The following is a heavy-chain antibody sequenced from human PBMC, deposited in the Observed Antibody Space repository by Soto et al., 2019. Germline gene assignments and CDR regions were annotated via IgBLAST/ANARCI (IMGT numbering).Heavy chain of an antibody. J-gene: IGHJ4*02. V-gene: IGHV3-30*03. D-gene: IGHD6-19*01. CDR3: AIYSSGWYPLDY. CDR1: GFTFSSYG. Sequence: QVQLVESGGGVVQPGRSLRLSCAASGFTFSSYGMHWVRQAPGKGLEWVAVISYDGSNKYYADSVKGRFTISRDNSKNTLYLPMNSVRAEDTAVYYCAIYSSGWYPLDYWGQGTLVTVSS. CDR2: ISYDGSNK.